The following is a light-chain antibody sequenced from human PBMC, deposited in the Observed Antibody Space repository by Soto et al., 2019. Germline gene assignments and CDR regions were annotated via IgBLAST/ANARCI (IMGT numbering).Light chain of an antibody. CDR3: QSSDNTLSAPHVL. Sequence: QSVLTQPPSVSGAPGQRVTISCTGSSSNLGAGYDVHWYQQLPGTAPKLLIYSNNNRASGVPDRFSASKSGTSASLAITGLQAEDEAVYYCQSSDNTLSAPHVLFGGGTKLTVL. CDR2: SNN. V-gene: IGLV1-40*01. CDR1: SSNLGAGYD. J-gene: IGLJ2*01.